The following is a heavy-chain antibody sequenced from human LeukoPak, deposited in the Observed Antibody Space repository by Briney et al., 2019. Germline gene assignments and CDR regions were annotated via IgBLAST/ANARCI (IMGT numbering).Heavy chain of an antibody. CDR2: VNGGGGTT. J-gene: IGHJ6*03. Sequence: GGSLRLSCAASGFASGFTFSDYAVRWVRQAPGKGLEWFASVNGGGGTTYYADSVKRRFTISRDNAENTLYLQMNSLRADDTAIYYCAKAPATGEGYYFYYMDVWGKGTTVTVSS. V-gene: IGHV3-23*01. CDR3: AKAPATGEGYYFYYMDV. D-gene: IGHD7-27*01. CDR1: GFTFSDYA.